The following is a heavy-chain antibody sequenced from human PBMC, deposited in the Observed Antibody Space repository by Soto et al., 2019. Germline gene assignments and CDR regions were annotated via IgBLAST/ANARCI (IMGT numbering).Heavy chain of an antibody. CDR1: GFTFSTYA. V-gene: IGHV3-23*01. Sequence: EVQLLESGGGLVQPGGSLRLSCAASGFTFSTYAMNWVRQAPGNGLEWVSAISGSGGSIHYADSAKGRFTISRDKSKNTLYLQMNSLRDEDTAVYHCVKGYWKGDVWGQGTRVTVSS. J-gene: IGHJ6*01. CDR3: VKGYWKGDV. CDR2: ISGSGGSI. D-gene: IGHD1-1*01.